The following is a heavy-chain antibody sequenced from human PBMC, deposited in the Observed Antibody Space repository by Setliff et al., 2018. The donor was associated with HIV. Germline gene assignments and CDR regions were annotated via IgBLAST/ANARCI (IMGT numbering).Heavy chain of an antibody. Sequence: ASVKVSCKVSGYTLTELSRHWVRQAPGKGLEWMGSFDPKDGKTRYAQKFQGRVTMTEDTSTDTTYMELSSLRSEDTAVYYYVTGSAARPFDYWGQGTLVTVSS. CDR1: GYTLTELS. D-gene: IGHD6-6*01. CDR2: FDPKDGKT. CDR3: VTGSAARPFDY. J-gene: IGHJ4*02. V-gene: IGHV1-24*01.